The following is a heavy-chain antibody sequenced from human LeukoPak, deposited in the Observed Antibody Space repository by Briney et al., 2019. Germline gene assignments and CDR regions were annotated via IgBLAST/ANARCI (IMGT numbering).Heavy chain of an antibody. CDR3: ARDEATRDFWSGYRFEY. J-gene: IGHJ4*02. D-gene: IGHD3-3*01. CDR1: GDSYSSPY. CDR2: FFYTGGT. Sequence: PSETLSLTCTVSGDSYSSPYWSWIRQPPGKGLEWIGSFFYTGGTYYNPSLSSRVIISGDTSKNEFSLKLSPVTAADTAVYYCARDEATRDFWSGYRFEYWGQGTLVTVSS. V-gene: IGHV4-59*11.